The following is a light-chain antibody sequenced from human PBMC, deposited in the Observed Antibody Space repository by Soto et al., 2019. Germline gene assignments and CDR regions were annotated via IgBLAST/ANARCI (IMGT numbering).Light chain of an antibody. CDR1: QDVSHW. J-gene: IGKJ2*01. Sequence: DIHMDQSPSALSASVGDRVTITCRASQDVSHWLAWYQQNPGQAPKLVIYKASSLESGVPSRFSGRGSGTEFTLTIRDLQPDDFATYYCQHYDSYPYTFGQGTSLEIK. CDR3: QHYDSYPYT. V-gene: IGKV1-5*03. CDR2: KAS.